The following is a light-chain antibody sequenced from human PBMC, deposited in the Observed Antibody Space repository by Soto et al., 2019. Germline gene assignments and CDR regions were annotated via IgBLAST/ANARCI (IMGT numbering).Light chain of an antibody. CDR1: QCISRW. J-gene: IGKJ1*01. V-gene: IGKV1-5*03. Sequence: DIQMTQSPSTLSASVGDRVTITCRASQCISRWLAWYQQKPGKAPKLLIYKASSLESGVPSRFSGSGSGTEFTLSISSLQPDDFATYYCQQYNSYVTFGQGTKVEIK. CDR3: QQYNSYVT. CDR2: KAS.